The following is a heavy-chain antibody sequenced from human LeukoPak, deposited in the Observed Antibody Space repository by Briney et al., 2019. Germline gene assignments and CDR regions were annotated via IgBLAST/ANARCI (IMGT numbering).Heavy chain of an antibody. CDR1: GYTFTSYY. CDR3: ARVPPGYYFDY. CDR2: TNPSGGST. V-gene: IGHV1-46*01. J-gene: IGHJ4*02. Sequence: ASVKVSCKASGYTFTSYYMHWVRQAPGQGLEWMGITNPSGGSTSYAQKFQGRVTMTRDTSTSTVYMELSSLRSEDTAVYYCARVPPGYYFDYWGQGTLVTVSS.